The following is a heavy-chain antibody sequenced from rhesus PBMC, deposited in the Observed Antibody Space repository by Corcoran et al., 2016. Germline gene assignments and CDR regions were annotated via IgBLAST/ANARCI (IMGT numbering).Heavy chain of an antibody. CDR2: IDGNSGST. CDR1: GVSIRSFR. V-gene: IGHV4-80*01. J-gene: IGHJ5-1*01. Sequence: QVQLQESGPGLVKPSETLSLPCAVSGVSIRSFRWRWVRQPPGRVLEWIGEIDGNSGSTYYDPSLKSRVTISKDTSKDQLSLRLNSMTAADTAVYYCVISPYFNNYKRFDVWGPGVLFTVSS. D-gene: IGHD2-2*01. CDR3: VISPYFNNYKRFDV.